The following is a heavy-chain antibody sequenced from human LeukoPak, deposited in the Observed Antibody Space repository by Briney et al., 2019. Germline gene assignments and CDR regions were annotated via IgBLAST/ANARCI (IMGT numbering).Heavy chain of an antibody. CDR3: AREVGAYDY. D-gene: IGHD1-26*01. CDR2: ISNSSSTI. Sequence: PGRSLRLSCAASGFTFSTYSMNWVRQAPGKGLEWVSYISNSSSTIYYADSVKGRFTISRDNAKNSLYLQMNSLRAEDTAIYYCAREVGAYDYWGQGTLVTVSS. CDR1: GFTFSTYS. J-gene: IGHJ4*02. V-gene: IGHV3-48*01.